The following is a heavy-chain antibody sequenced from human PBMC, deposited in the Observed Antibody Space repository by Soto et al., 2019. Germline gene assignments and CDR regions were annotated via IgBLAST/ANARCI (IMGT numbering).Heavy chain of an antibody. CDR2: VSICGST. CDR1: GFTFSRYA. V-gene: IGHV3-23*01. Sequence: DVQLLESGGGLVQPEGSLRLSCAASGFTFSRYAMGWVRQGPGKGLEWVAVVSICGSTHYADSVRGRFTISRDNSKNKLSLQMNSLTAEDTAVYFCAKRRGAGGHFDYWGQGALVTVSS. J-gene: IGHJ4*02. D-gene: IGHD2-15*01. CDR3: AKRRGAGGHFDY.